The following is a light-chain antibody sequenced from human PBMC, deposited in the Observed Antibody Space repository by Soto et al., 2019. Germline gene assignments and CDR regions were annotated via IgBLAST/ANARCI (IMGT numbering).Light chain of an antibody. V-gene: IGKV3-15*01. Sequence: EIVLTKTPGTLSLSTGERATLSCRVSQSVSNNYLAWYQQTPGQAPMLLVYGASTRATGIPATFSGSGSGTEFTLTISSLQSEDFAVYYCQQYNNLPLTSCGGTMVDI. CDR3: QQYNNLPLT. CDR1: QSVSNN. CDR2: GAS. J-gene: IGKJ4*01.